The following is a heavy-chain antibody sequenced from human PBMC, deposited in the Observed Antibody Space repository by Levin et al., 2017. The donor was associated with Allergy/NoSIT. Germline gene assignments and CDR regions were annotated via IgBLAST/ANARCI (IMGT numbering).Heavy chain of an antibody. Sequence: SETLSLTCAISGDSVSSNSAAWNWIRQSPSRGLEWLVRTYFRSKWYSAYAISVKSRITIKADTSKNQFSLQLNSVTPEDTAVYFCARGPQWLNYWGQGTLVTVSS. CDR1: GDSVSSNSAA. V-gene: IGHV6-1*01. J-gene: IGHJ4*02. CDR3: ARGPQWLNY. D-gene: IGHD6-19*01. CDR2: TYFRSKWYS.